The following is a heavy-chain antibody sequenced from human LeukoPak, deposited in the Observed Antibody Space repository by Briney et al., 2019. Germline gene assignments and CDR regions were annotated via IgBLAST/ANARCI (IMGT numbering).Heavy chain of an antibody. J-gene: IGHJ4*02. CDR2: IYYSGST. Sequence: SETLSLTCTVSGGSISSYYWFWIRQPPGKALEWIGYIYYSGSTNYNPPLRSRVTMSVDTSNNQFSLKLSSVTAADTAVYYCARGRVEGGIDYWGQGTLVTVSS. D-gene: IGHD1-26*01. CDR3: ARGRVEGGIDY. CDR1: GGSISSYY. V-gene: IGHV4-59*01.